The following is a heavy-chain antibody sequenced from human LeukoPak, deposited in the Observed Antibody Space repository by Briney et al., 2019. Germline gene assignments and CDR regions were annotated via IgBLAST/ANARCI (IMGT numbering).Heavy chain of an antibody. Sequence: PGGSLRLSCAASGFTFSDYYMSWIRQAPGKGLEWVSYISSSGSTIYYADSVKGRFTISRDNAKNSLYLQMNSLRAEDTAVYYCARAPRWWELRASLDYWGQGTLVTVSS. CDR3: ARAPRWWELRASLDY. V-gene: IGHV3-11*01. CDR2: ISSSGSTI. D-gene: IGHD1-26*01. J-gene: IGHJ4*02. CDR1: GFTFSDYY.